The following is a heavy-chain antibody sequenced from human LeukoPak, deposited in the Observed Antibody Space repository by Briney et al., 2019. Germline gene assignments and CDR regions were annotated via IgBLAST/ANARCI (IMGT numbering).Heavy chain of an antibody. Sequence: PSETLSLTCTVSGGSISSSSYYWGWIRQPPGKGLEWIGEINHSGSTNYNPSLKSRVTISVDTSKNQFSLKLSSVTAADTAVYYCARRPLRFLDRVSYFDYWGQGTLVTVSS. CDR2: INHSGST. V-gene: IGHV4-39*07. CDR1: GGSISSSSYY. CDR3: ARRPLRFLDRVSYFDY. D-gene: IGHD3-3*01. J-gene: IGHJ4*02.